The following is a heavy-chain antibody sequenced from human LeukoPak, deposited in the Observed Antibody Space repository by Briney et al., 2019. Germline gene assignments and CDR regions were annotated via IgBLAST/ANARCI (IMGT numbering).Heavy chain of an antibody. Sequence: GGSLRLSCAASGFTSSDYGMHWVRQAPGKGLEWVTFIRSDGINKYYSDSVKGRFTISRDNSKNTLYLQMNSLRPEDTAIYYCAKGSAWSHGYFDYWGQGTLVTVSS. CDR3: AKGSAWSHGYFDY. V-gene: IGHV3-30*02. CDR2: IRSDGINK. J-gene: IGHJ4*02. D-gene: IGHD6-19*01. CDR1: GFTSSDYG.